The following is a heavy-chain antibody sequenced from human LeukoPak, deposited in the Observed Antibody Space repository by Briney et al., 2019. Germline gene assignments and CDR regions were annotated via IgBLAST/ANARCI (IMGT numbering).Heavy chain of an antibody. CDR2: IYYSGST. D-gene: IGHD2-21*01. CDR1: GGSISSSSYY. CDR3: ARHGEVVIAYDY. J-gene: IGHJ4*02. V-gene: IGHV4-39*01. Sequence: SETLSLTCTVSGGSISSSSYYWGWLRQPPGQGLEWIGSIYYSGSTYYNPSLKSRVTISVDTSKNQFSLKLSSVTAADTAVYYCARHGEVVIAYDYWGQGTLVTVSS.